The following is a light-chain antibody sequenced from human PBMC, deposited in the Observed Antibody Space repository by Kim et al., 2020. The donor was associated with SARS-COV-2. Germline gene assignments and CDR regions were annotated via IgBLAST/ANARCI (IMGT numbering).Light chain of an antibody. CDR3: QQYGTSPLT. Sequence: EIVLTQSPGPLSLSPGERATLSCRASQSVSSTYLAWYQQKPGQAPRLLIYGTSSRATGIPDRISGSGSGTDFTLTISRLEPEDFAVYYCQQYGTSPLTFGGGTKVDIK. V-gene: IGKV3-20*01. CDR2: GTS. J-gene: IGKJ4*01. CDR1: QSVSSTY.